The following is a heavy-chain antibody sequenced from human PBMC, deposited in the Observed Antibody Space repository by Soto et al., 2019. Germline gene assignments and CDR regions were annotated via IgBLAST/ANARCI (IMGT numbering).Heavy chain of an antibody. CDR1: GFRFRTRA. CDR3: TTHEEGAPWAGGFDS. V-gene: IGHV3-23*01. J-gene: IGHJ5*01. CDR2: IRPGGDST. Sequence: GSLRLSCAASGFRFRTRAMSWVRQAPGKGLEWAAPIRPGGDSTYYADSVKGRFAVSRDNSNVTLYLQMDSLRVEDTAIYYCTTHEEGAPWAGGFDSWGQGTLVTVSS. D-gene: IGHD1-26*01.